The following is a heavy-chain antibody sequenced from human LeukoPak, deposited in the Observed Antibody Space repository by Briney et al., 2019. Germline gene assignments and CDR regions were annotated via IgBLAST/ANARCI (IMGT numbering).Heavy chain of an antibody. CDR3: ARDGDGYNVFDY. D-gene: IGHD5-24*01. J-gene: IGHJ4*02. CDR2: IYYTGST. Sequence: SETLSLTCTVSGGSFKSSFHYWGWIRQPPGKGLGWIGSIYYTGSTYYNPSLKSRVTISVDTSKNQFSLKLSSVTAADTAVYYCARDGDGYNVFDYWGQGTLVTVSS. CDR1: GGSFKSSFHY. V-gene: IGHV4-39*07.